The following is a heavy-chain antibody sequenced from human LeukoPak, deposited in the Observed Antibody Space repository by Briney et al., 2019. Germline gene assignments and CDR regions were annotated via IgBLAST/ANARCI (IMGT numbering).Heavy chain of an antibody. CDR2: MNPNSGNT. CDR3: ARGTTMWDIYYYGMDV. CDR1: GYTFTSYD. Sequence: ASVKVSCKASGYTFTSYDINWVRQATGQGLEWMGWMNPNSGNTGYAQKFQGRVTMTRNTPISTAYMELSSLRSEDTAVYYCARGTTMWDIYYYGMDVWGQGTTVTVSS. D-gene: IGHD1-14*01. V-gene: IGHV1-8*01. J-gene: IGHJ6*02.